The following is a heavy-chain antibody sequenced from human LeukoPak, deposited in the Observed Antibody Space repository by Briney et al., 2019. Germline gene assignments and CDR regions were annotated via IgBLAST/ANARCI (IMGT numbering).Heavy chain of an antibody. CDR3: VRDPDILSGVVFDR. CDR2: INQDGSTK. CDR1: GFTFRSDW. V-gene: IGHV3-7*05. J-gene: IGHJ3*02. D-gene: IGHD3-9*01. Sequence: PGGSLTLSCAASGFTFRSDWMNWVRQAPPKGQEGVANINQDGSTKNYVDSVKGRFTVARDNAKSSLYLQMNSLRAEDTVVYYCVRDPDILSGVVFDRWGEGTMVTVSA.